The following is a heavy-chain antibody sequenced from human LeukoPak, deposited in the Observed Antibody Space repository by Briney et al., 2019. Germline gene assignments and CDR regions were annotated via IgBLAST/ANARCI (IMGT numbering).Heavy chain of an antibody. CDR1: GGSISSYY. D-gene: IGHD4-17*01. J-gene: IGHJ2*01. CDR2: IYYSGST. CDR3: ARVRRGDYGDYWYFDL. Sequence: PSETLSLTCTVSGGSISSYYWSWIRQPPGKGLDWIAYIYYSGSTNYNPSLKSRVTISVDTSKNQFSLKLSSVTAADTAVYYCARVRRGDYGDYWYFDLWGRGTLVTVSS. V-gene: IGHV4-59*01.